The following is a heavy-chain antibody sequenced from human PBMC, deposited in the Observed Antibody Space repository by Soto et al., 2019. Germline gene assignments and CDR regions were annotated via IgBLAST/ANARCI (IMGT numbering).Heavy chain of an antibody. D-gene: IGHD2-8*01. CDR1: GGSISNKRYY. V-gene: IGHV4-39*01. CDR2: IHYSGST. CDR3: ARGPSRLLMGDSFA. J-gene: IGHJ5*02. Sequence: SETLSLTCTVSGGSISNKRYYWGWIRQPPGKGLEWIGSIHYSGSTYDNPSLKSRVTISVDTSKNQLSLKLNSVTAADTAVYYCARGPSRLLMGDSFAWGQGTLVTVSS.